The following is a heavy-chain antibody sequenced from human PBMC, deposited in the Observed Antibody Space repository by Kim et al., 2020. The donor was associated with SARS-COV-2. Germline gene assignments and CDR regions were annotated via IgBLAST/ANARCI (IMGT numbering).Heavy chain of an antibody. Sequence: GGSLRLSCAASGFTFSSYAMSWVRQAPGKGLEWVSAISGSGGSTYYADSVKGRFTISRDNSKNTLYLQMNSLRAEDTAVYYCAKSRGGWLRLEGDYWGQGTLVTVSS. D-gene: IGHD5-12*01. V-gene: IGHV3-23*01. CDR3: AKSRGGWLRLEGDY. J-gene: IGHJ4*02. CDR1: GFTFSSYA. CDR2: ISGSGGST.